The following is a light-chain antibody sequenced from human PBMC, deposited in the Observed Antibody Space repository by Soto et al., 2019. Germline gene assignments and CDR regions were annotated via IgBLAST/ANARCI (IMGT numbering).Light chain of an antibody. Sequence: DIQMTQSPSTLSASVGDRVTITCRASESVKRWLAWYQQKPGKAPKLLIYEASTLESGVPSRFGGSGSGTEFTLTISSLQPDDFAIYYCQQYNSYSWTFGQGTKVDIK. V-gene: IGKV1-5*03. J-gene: IGKJ1*01. CDR3: QQYNSYSWT. CDR1: ESVKRW. CDR2: EAS.